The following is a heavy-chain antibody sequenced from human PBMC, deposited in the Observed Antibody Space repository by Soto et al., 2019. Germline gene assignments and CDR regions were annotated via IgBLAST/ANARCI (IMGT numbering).Heavy chain of an antibody. V-gene: IGHV1-2*02. CDR1: GYTFTGYY. D-gene: IGHD5-18*01. CDR2: INPNSGGT. Sequence: ASVKVSCKASGYTFTGYYMHWVRQAPGQGLEWMGWINPNSGGTNYAQKFQGRVTMTRDTSISTAYMELSRLRSDDTAVYYCASVEGGYSYGYQTAYYYYYGMEVWGQGTTVSVSS. J-gene: IGHJ6*01. CDR3: ASVEGGYSYGYQTAYYYYYGMEV.